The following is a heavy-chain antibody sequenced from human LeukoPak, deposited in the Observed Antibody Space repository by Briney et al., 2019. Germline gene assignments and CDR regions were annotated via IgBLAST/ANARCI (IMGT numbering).Heavy chain of an antibody. Sequence: GGSLRLSCAASGFTFADYGMSWVRKAPGKGLEWVSGINWNGGSTGYADSVKGRFTISRDNAKNSLYLQMNSLRAEDTAVYYCASQVGGTTIFGVVTSSPFDYWGQGTLVTVSS. CDR3: ASQVGGTTIFGVVTSSPFDY. CDR1: GFTFADYG. D-gene: IGHD3-3*01. J-gene: IGHJ4*02. V-gene: IGHV3-20*04. CDR2: INWNGGST.